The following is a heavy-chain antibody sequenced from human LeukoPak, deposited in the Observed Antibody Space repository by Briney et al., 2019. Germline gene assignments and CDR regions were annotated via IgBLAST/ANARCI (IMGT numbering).Heavy chain of an antibody. CDR1: GGSISSGRNN. Sequence: SETLSLTCTVSGGSISSGRNNWGWIRQPPGKGLEWIGTISYSASTYYNPSLKSRVTISVDTSTNHFSLTLSSVTAADTAVFYCARNVYRNYFDYWGQGTLVTVSS. CDR3: ARNVYRNYFDY. J-gene: IGHJ4*02. D-gene: IGHD5/OR15-5a*01. CDR2: ISYSAST. V-gene: IGHV4-39*02.